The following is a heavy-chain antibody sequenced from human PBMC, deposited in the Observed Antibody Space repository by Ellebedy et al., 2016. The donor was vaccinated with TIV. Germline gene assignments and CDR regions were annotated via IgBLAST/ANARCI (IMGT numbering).Heavy chain of an antibody. CDR2: IWYDGSNK. CDR3: ARAHYYYDSSGPQLGLYGMDV. J-gene: IGHJ6*02. D-gene: IGHD3-22*01. V-gene: IGHV3-33*01. Sequence: GGSLRLSXAASGFTFSSYGMHWVRQAPGKGLEWVAVIWYDGSNKYYADSVKGRFTISRDNSKNTLYLQMNSLRAEDTAVYYCARAHYYYDSSGPQLGLYGMDVWGQGTTVTVSS. CDR1: GFTFSSYG.